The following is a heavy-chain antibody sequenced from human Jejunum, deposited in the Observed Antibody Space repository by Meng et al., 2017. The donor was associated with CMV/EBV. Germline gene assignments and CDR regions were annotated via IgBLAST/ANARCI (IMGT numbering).Heavy chain of an antibody. CDR1: GFTFRNYP. CDR3: ARDPVLNGLDV. CDR2: ISGDGNKR. J-gene: IGHJ6*02. V-gene: IGHV3-30-3*01. Sequence: SGFTFRNYPLHWVRQAPGKGLEWLAVISGDGNKRFHADSVMGRFTISRDNSKNTLYLQINSLRAEDTAVYYRARDPVLNGLDVWGQGATVTVSS.